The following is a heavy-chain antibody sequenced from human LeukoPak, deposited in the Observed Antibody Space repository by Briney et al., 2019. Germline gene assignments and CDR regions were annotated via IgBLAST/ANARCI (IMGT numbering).Heavy chain of an antibody. CDR2: IYYSGST. D-gene: IGHD6-13*01. V-gene: IGHV4-59*01. CDR3: ARGVSSSWYYFDY. J-gene: IGHJ4*02. CDR1: GGSISSYY. Sequence: SETLSLTCTVSGGSISSYYWSWIRRPPGKGLEWIGYIYYSGSTNYNPSLKSRVTISVDTSKNQFSLKLSSVTAADTAVYYCARGVSSSWYYFDYWGQGTLVTVSS.